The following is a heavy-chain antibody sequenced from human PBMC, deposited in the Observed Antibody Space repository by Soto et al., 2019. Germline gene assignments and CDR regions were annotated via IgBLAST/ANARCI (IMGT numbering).Heavy chain of an antibody. CDR2: IWYDGSNK. D-gene: IGHD2-8*01. CDR3: ARDGYCTNGVCPDY. Sequence: GSLRLSCAASGLSLSSYGMHWVRQAPGKGLEWVAVIWYDGSNKYYADSVKGRFTISRDNSKKTLYLQMNSLRAEDTAVYYCARDGYCTNGVCPDYWGQGTLVTVSS. J-gene: IGHJ4*02. CDR1: GLSLSSYG. V-gene: IGHV3-33*01.